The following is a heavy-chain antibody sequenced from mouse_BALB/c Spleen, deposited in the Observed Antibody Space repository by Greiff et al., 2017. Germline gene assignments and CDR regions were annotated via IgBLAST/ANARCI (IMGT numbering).Heavy chain of an antibody. D-gene: IGHD2-14*01. CDR2: ISDGGSYT. J-gene: IGHJ4*01. Sequence: EVQLVESGGGLVKPGGSLKLSCAASGFTFSDYYMYWVRQTPEKRLEWVATISDGGSYTYYPDSVKGRFTISRDNAKNNLYLQMSSLKSEDTAMYYCARVSYYRYDGSYAMDYWGQGTSVTVSS. CDR3: ARVSYYRYDGSYAMDY. CDR1: GFTFSDYY. V-gene: IGHV5-4*02.